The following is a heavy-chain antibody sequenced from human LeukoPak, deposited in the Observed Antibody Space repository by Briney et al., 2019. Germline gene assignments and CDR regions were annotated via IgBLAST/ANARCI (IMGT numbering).Heavy chain of an antibody. J-gene: IGHJ4*02. Sequence: GASLKISCKGSGSRFTSYWIGWVRQMPGKGLEWMGIIYPGDSDTRYSPSFQGQVTISADKSISTAYLQWSSLKASDTAMYYCARSEDCSSTSCYSWASDYWGQGTLVTVSS. CDR2: IYPGDSDT. CDR1: GSRFTSYW. CDR3: ARSEDCSSTSCYSWASDY. V-gene: IGHV5-51*01. D-gene: IGHD2-2*01.